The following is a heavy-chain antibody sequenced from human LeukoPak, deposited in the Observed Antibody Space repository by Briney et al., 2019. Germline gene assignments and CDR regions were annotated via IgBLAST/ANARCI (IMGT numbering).Heavy chain of an antibody. CDR2: ISSYYGNT. CDR3: ARDRIQLWLARNFDY. CDR1: GYTFTDYG. D-gene: IGHD5-18*01. Sequence: ASVKVSCKASGYTFTDYGISWVRQAPGQGLEWMGWISSYYGNTNYAQKLQGRVTMTTDTSTNTAYMELRSLRSDDTAVYYCARDRIQLWLARNFDYWGQGTLLTVSS. J-gene: IGHJ4*02. V-gene: IGHV1-18*01.